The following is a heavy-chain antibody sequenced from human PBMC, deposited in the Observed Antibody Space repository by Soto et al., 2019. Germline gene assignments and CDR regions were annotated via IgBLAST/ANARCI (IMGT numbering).Heavy chain of an antibody. V-gene: IGHV5-51*01. D-gene: IGHD3-3*01. CDR1: GYSFASYW. CDR2: IYPGDSDT. CDR3: ARHGIFGVVQYYYYGMDV. J-gene: IGHJ6*02. Sequence: PGESLKISCQGSGYSFASYWIGWVRQMPGKDLEWMGIIYPGDSDTRYSPSFQGQVTISADKSISTAYLQWSSLKASDTAMYYCARHGIFGVVQYYYYGMDVWGQGTTVTVSS.